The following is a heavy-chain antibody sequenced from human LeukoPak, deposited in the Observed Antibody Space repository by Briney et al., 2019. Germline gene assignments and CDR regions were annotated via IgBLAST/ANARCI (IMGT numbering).Heavy chain of an antibody. J-gene: IGHJ4*02. CDR2: IYYSGST. V-gene: IGHV4-39*01. CDR3: ARHLSRFSEWLTIPNFDY. CDR1: GGSISSRSYY. D-gene: IGHD3-3*01. Sequence: SETLSLTCTVSGGSISSRSYYWGWIRQPPGKGLEWIGSIYYSGSTYYNPSLKSRVTISVDTSKNQFSLKLSSVTAADTAVYYCARHLSRFSEWLTIPNFDYWGQGTLVTVSS.